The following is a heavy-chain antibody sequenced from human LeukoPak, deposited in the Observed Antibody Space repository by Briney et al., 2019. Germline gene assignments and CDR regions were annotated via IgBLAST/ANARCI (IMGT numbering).Heavy chain of an antibody. V-gene: IGHV4-39*07. J-gene: IGHJ6*03. Sequence: SETLSLTCTVSGGSISSSSYYWGWIRQPPGKGLEWIGSIYYSGSTYYNPSLKSRVTISVDTSKNQFSLKLSSVTAADTAVYYCARDFRGQLAGRISYYYYYMDVWGKGTTVTVSS. CDR3: ARDFRGQLAGRISYYYYYMDV. CDR2: IYYSGST. CDR1: GGSISSSSYY. D-gene: IGHD6-6*01.